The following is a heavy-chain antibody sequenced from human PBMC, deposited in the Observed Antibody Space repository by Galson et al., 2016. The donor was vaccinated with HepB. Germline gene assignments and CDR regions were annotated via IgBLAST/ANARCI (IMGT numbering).Heavy chain of an antibody. CDR1: GATVTNSW. V-gene: IGHV5-10-1*01. CDR2: VDATNSYT. Sequence: QSGAEVKKPGESLRISCYLSGATVTNSWISWVRQVPGKGLEWMGRVDATNSYTFYSPSFQGHVTMSADKSINTAYLQWSSLKPSDTAIYFCAETVLTAVGDWFDPWGQGTLVTVSS. D-gene: IGHD7-27*01. CDR3: AETVLTAVGDWFDP. J-gene: IGHJ5*02.